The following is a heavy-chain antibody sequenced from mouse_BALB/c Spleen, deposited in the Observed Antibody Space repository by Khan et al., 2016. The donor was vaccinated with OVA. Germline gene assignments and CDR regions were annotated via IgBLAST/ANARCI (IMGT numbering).Heavy chain of an antibody. CDR3: ARDRIDY. V-gene: IGHV1-7*01. Sequence: QVQLKESGAELAKPGASVKMSCKASGYTFTSYWMHWINQRPGQGLEWIGYINPTSGYTDYHQKFKDKATLTADKSSSTAYMQLSSLTSDDSAVYYCARDRIDYWGQGTALTVSS. CDR1: GYTFTSYW. J-gene: IGHJ2*01. CDR2: INPTSGYT.